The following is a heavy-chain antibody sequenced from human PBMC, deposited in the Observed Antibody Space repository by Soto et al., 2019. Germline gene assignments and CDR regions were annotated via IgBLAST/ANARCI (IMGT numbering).Heavy chain of an antibody. CDR2: IIPILGIA. Sequence: QVQLVQSGAEVKKPGSSVKVSCKASVGTFSSYTISWVRQAPGQGREWMGRIIPILGIANYAQKFQGRVTITADKSTSTAYMELSSLRSEDTAVYYCAPEEVNDSSSWYSHSSWFDPWGQGTLVTVSS. V-gene: IGHV1-69*02. CDR3: APEEVNDSSSWYSHSSWFDP. CDR1: VGTFSSYT. D-gene: IGHD6-13*01. J-gene: IGHJ5*02.